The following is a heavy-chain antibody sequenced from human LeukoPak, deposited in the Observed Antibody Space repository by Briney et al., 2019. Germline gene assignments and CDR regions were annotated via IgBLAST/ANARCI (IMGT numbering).Heavy chain of an antibody. V-gene: IGHV3-23*01. J-gene: IGHJ4*02. CDR3: ARGGGSADLTRFDY. CDR1: GFPFSSYA. CDR2: ISVCGGST. D-gene: IGHD2-2*01. Sequence: GGALSLSCAASGFPFSSYAMSWVRQAPAKGLAGVSAISVCGGSTHYADSVEGRFTISRDNSKNTLYLQMNSLRAEDTAVYYCARGGGSADLTRFDYWGQGALVTVSS.